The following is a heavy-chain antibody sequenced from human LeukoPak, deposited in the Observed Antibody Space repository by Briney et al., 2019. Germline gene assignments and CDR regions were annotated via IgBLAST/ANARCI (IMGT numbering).Heavy chain of an antibody. CDR1: GFTFSSYS. CDR2: ISSNSSYI. D-gene: IGHD3-10*01. V-gene: IGHV3-21*01. CDR3: AREGLWFGELGHFFDH. Sequence: GGSLRLSCAASGFTFSSYSMNWVRQAPGKGLEWVSSISSNSSYIYYADSVKGRFTVSRDNAKNSLYLQMNSLRAEDTAVYYCAREGLWFGELGHFFDHWGQGTLVTVSS. J-gene: IGHJ4*02.